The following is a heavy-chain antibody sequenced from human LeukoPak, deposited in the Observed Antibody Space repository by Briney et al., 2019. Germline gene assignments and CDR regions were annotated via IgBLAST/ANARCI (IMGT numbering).Heavy chain of an antibody. CDR3: ARRHSGRYYYYMDV. J-gene: IGHJ6*03. CDR2: MKPNSGNT. D-gene: IGHD1-14*01. Sequence: ASVTVSCKASGYTFTSYDIHWVRQATGQGLEWMGWMKPNSGNTGYAQKFQGRVTMTRNTSISTAYMELSSLRSEDTAVYYCARRHSGRYYYYMDVWGKGTTVTVSS. CDR1: GYTFTSYD. V-gene: IGHV1-8*01.